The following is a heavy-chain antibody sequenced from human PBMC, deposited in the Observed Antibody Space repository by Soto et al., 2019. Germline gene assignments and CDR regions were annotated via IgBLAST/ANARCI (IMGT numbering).Heavy chain of an antibody. CDR3: VRDRSTCKDY. J-gene: IGHJ4*02. CDR1: GFTFSSYW. V-gene: IGHV3-74*01. Sequence: EVQLVESGGGLVQPGGSLRLSCAASGFTFSSYWMRWVRQVPGKRLVWVSRIKSDGTSTDYADSVKGRFTISRDNAKNRLYLQMNSLRVEDTAVYYCVRDRSTCKDYWGQGTLVTVSS. D-gene: IGHD2-2*01. CDR2: IKSDGTST.